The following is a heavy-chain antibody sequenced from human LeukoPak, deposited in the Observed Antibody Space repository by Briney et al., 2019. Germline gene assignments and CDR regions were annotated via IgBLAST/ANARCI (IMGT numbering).Heavy chain of an antibody. Sequence: GGSLRLSCAASGFTFSSYAMQWVRQAPGKGLEWVADISYDGSNKYYADSVKGRFTISRDNSNNTLYLQMNSLRAEHTAVYYCARDSRGIDAFDIWGQGTMLTVSS. CDR2: ISYDGSNK. CDR1: GFTFSSYA. J-gene: IGHJ3*02. D-gene: IGHD3-16*01. CDR3: ARDSRGIDAFDI. V-gene: IGHV3-30*04.